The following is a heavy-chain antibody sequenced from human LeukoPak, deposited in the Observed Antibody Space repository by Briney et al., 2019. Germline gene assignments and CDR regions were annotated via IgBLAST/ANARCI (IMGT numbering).Heavy chain of an antibody. Sequence: GGSLRLSCTASGFTFGDYAMSWFRQAPGKGLEWVGFIRSKAYGGTTEYAASVKGRFTISRDDSKSIAYLQMNSLKTEDTAVYYCTREAYCGADCSYYFDYWGQGTLVTVSS. CDR3: TREAYCGADCSYYFDY. J-gene: IGHJ4*02. V-gene: IGHV3-49*03. CDR2: IRSKAYGGTT. CDR1: GFTFGDYA. D-gene: IGHD2-21*02.